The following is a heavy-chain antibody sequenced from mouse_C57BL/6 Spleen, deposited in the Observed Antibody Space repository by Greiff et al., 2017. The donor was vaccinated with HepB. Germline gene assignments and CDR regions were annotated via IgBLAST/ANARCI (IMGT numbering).Heavy chain of an antibody. CDR3: ARVATVVATGAMDY. J-gene: IGHJ4*01. CDR1: GYAFSSSW. V-gene: IGHV1-82*01. CDR2: IYPGDGDT. D-gene: IGHD1-1*01. Sequence: QVQLQQSGPELVKPGASVKISCKASGYAFSSSWMNWVKQRPGKGLEWIGRIYPGDGDTNYNGKFKGKATLTADKSSSTAYMQLSSLTSEDSAVYFCARVATVVATGAMDYWGQGTSVTVSS.